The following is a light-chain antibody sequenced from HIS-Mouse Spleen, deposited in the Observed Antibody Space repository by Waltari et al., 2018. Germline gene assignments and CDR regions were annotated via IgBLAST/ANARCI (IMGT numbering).Light chain of an antibody. CDR3: CSYAGSYTLV. V-gene: IGLV2-11*01. CDR1: SSDVGGYNY. CDR2: DVS. J-gene: IGLJ2*01. Sequence: QSALTQPRSVSGSPGQSVTISCTGTSSDVGGYNYVSWYQQHPGKAPKLMIYDVSKRPSGVPYRFSGSKSSNTASLTISGLQAEDEADYYCCSYAGSYTLVFGGGTKLTVL.